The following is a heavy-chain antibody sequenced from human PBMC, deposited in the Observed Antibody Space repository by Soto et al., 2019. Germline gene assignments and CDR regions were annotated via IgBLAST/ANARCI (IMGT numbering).Heavy chain of an antibody. CDR2: IHHTGKT. CDR1: GDSVNSAY. D-gene: IGHD6-6*01. Sequence: QVQLQEMGPGLVKPSQTLTITCTVSGDSVNSAYWSWIRQLPGKGLEWMGNIHHTGKTFYNPSLKSRVAISLDTSKPLFSLKMRSITAADTAVYYCARTDAYNSSFFDSWGQGTVVTVSS. CDR3: ARTDAYNSSFFDS. J-gene: IGHJ4*02. V-gene: IGHV4-31*03.